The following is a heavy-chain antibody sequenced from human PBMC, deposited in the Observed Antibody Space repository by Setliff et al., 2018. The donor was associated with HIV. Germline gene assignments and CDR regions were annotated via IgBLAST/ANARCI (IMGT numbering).Heavy chain of an antibody. CDR2: VIPILGVA. D-gene: IGHD3-3*01. CDR3: VRGVQSPPHYSYYYMDV. Sequence: SVKVSCKASRSTFNSHTINWVRQAPGQGLDWMGRVIPILGVANYAQRFQGKVTITADRSTSTAYMELTSLRFDDTAMYYCVRGVQSPPHYSYYYMDVWGGGTMVTVSS. CDR1: RSTFNSHT. V-gene: IGHV1-69*02. J-gene: IGHJ6*03.